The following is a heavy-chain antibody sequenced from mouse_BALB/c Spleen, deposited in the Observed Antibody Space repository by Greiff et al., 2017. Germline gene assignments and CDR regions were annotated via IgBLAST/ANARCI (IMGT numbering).Heavy chain of an antibody. CDR1: GFTFSSYG. V-gene: IGHV5-6-3*01. CDR2: INSNGGST. J-gene: IGHJ2*01. CDR3: ARSYDYDDY. D-gene: IGHD2-4*01. Sequence: EVKVVESGGGLVQPGGSLKLSCAASGFTFSSYGMSWVRQTPDKRLELVATINSNGGSTYYPDSVKGRFTISRDNAKNTLYLQMSSLKSEDTAMYYCARSYDYDDYWGQGTTLTVSS.